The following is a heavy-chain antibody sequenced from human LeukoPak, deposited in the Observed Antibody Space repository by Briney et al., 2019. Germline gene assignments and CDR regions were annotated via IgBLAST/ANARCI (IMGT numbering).Heavy chain of an antibody. CDR2: IYGSGTI. CDR3: ARVKKNIYSSSHWFDP. V-gene: IGHV4-4*07. Sequence: SETLSLTCTVSGFSIRSYYWSWIRQPAGKGLEWIGRIYGSGTITYNPSLKNRVSMSVDTSRNQFSLNLRYATAADTAVYYCARVKKNIYSSSHWFDPWGQGTLVTVSS. J-gene: IGHJ5*02. D-gene: IGHD6-6*01. CDR1: GFSIRSYY.